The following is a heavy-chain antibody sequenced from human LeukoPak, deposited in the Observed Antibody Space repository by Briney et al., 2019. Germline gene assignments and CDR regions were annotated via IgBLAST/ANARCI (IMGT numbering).Heavy chain of an antibody. CDR3: ARGIIGDNYYGLDV. D-gene: IGHD1-14*01. J-gene: IGHJ6*02. V-gene: IGHV3-7*01. Sequence: PGGSLRLSCAASGFSLSQHWMSWVRQAPGKGLEWVANIKKDGSEKYYGDSMEGRFTFSRDNAKNSVYLHMNSVRAEDTAVYYCARGIIGDNYYGLDVWGQGTTVTVSS. CDR2: IKKDGSEK. CDR1: GFSLSQHW.